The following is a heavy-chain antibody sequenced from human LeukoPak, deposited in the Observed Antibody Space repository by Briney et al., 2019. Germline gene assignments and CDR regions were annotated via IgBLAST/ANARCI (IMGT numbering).Heavy chain of an antibody. CDR2: ISGSGSGGST. CDR3: AKSGYNRFDY. CDR1: GFTFSSYA. Sequence: GGSLRLSCAASGFTFSSYAMSWVRQAPGKGLEWVSSISGSGSGGSTYYADSVKGRFTISRDNFKNTLYLQMNSLIDEDTAVYYCAKSGYNRFDYWGQGTRVTVSS. V-gene: IGHV3-23*01. D-gene: IGHD5-24*01. J-gene: IGHJ4*02.